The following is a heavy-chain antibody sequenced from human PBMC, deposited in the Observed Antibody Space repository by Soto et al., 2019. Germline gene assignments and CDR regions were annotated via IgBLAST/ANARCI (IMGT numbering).Heavy chain of an antibody. D-gene: IGHD3-3*01. CDR3: ARGLDLRDFWSGHFGGVWFDP. J-gene: IGHJ5*02. CDR2: IKQDGSEK. CDR1: GFTFSSYW. V-gene: IGHV3-7*01. Sequence: GGSLRLSCEASGFTFSSYWMSWVRQAPGKGLEWVANIKQDGSEKYYVDSVKGRFTISRDNAKNSLYLQMNSLRAEDTAVYYCARGLDLRDFWSGHFGGVWFDPWGQGTLVTV.